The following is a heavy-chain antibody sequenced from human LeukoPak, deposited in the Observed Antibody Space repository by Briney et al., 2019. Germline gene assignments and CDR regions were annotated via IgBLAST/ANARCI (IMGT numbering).Heavy chain of an antibody. CDR1: GFTFSSYS. CDR3: ARPLYSSGWRPFDY. D-gene: IGHD6-19*01. J-gene: IGHJ4*02. CDR2: ISSSSSYI. V-gene: IGHV3-21*01. Sequence: GGSLRHSCAASGFTFSSYSMNWVRQAPGKGLEWVSSISSSSSYIYYADSVKGRFTISRDNAKNSLYLQMNSLRAEDTAVYYCARPLYSSGWRPFDYWGQGTLVTVSS.